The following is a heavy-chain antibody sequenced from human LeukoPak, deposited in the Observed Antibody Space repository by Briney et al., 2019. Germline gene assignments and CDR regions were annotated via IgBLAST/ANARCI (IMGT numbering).Heavy chain of an antibody. J-gene: IGHJ4*02. CDR2: INPSGGST. V-gene: IGHV1-46*03. CDR1: GYTFTSYY. Sequence: ASVKVSCKASGYTFTSYYMHWVRQAPGQGLEWMGIINPSGGSTSYAQKFQGRVTMTRDTSTSTGYMERSSLRSEDTAVYYCAIHSGWYDYWGQGTLVTVSS. CDR3: AIHSGWYDY. D-gene: IGHD6-19*01.